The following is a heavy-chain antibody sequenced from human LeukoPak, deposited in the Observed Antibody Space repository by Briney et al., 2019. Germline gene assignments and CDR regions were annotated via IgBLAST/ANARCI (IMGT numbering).Heavy chain of an antibody. D-gene: IGHD2-15*01. J-gene: IGHJ5*02. Sequence: SETLSLTCTVSGGSISSYYWSWIRQPPGKGLEWIGYIYYSGSTNYNPSLKSRVTISVDTSKNQFSLKLSSVTAADTAVYYCARRGYCSGGSCSPNWFDPSDQGSLVTVSS. CDR2: IYYSGST. V-gene: IGHV4-59*08. CDR3: ARRGYCSGGSCSPNWFDP. CDR1: GGSISSYY.